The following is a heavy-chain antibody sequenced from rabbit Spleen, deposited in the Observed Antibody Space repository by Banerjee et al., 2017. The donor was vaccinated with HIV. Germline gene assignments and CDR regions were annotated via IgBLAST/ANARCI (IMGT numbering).Heavy chain of an antibody. D-gene: IGHD1-1*01. V-gene: IGHV1S47*01. CDR1: GFDFSSDA. Sequence: EESGGGLVQPEGSLTLTCKASGFDFSSDAMCWVRQAPGKGPEWIACIYNGDGSTYYASWVNGRFTISKTSSTTVTLQMTSLTAADTATYFCARDLAAWNSGSYAFKLWGQGTLVTVS. J-gene: IGHJ4*01. CDR2: IYNGDGST. CDR3: ARDLAAWNSGSYAFKL.